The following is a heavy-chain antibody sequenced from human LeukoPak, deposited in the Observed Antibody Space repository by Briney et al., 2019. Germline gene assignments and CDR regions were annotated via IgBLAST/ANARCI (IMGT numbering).Heavy chain of an antibody. D-gene: IGHD6-13*01. CDR3: ARSGYTTRRHDAFNI. CDR1: GGSISTYC. J-gene: IGHJ3*02. CDR2: ICTSGST. V-gene: IGHV4-4*07. Sequence: SETLSLTCTVSGGSISTYCWSWIRQPAGKGLEWIGHICTSGSTNYNPSLKSRVTMSVDTSNTEFSLKLSSVTAADTALYYCARSGYTTRRHDAFNIWGQGTMVTVSS.